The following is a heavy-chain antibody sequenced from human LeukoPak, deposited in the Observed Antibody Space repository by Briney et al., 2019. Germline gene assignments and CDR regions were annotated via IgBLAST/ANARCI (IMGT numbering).Heavy chain of an antibody. CDR1: GYTFTSYG. J-gene: IGHJ6*02. CDR2: ISAYNGNT. D-gene: IGHD3-16*02. V-gene: IGHV1-18*01. CDR3: ARNRGAITFGGVIPNYYGMDV. Sequence: ASVKVSCKASGYTFTSYGISWVRQAPGQGLEWMGWISAYNGNTNYAQKLQGRVTMTTDTSTSTAYMELRSLRSDDTAVYYCARNRGAITFGGVIPNYYGMDVWGQGTTVTDSS.